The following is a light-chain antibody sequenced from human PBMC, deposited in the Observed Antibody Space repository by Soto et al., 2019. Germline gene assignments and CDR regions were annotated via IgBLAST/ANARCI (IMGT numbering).Light chain of an antibody. CDR3: QSYDSSLSGFVV. Sequence: QSALTQPPSVSGAPGRRVTISCTGSSSNIGAGYVVHWYQKLPGTAPKLLIYDNSNRPSGVPDRFSGSKSGTSASLAITGLQAEDEADYYCQSYDSSLSGFVVFGGGTKLTVL. V-gene: IGLV1-40*01. CDR2: DNS. CDR1: SSNIGAGYV. J-gene: IGLJ3*02.